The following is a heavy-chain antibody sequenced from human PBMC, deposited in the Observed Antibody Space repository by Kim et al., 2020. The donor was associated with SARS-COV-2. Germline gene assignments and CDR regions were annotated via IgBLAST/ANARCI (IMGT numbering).Heavy chain of an antibody. CDR3: ARDYGGRYFDWDAFDI. V-gene: IGHV3-48*03. CDR1: GFTFSSYE. CDR2: ISISGSTI. Sequence: GGSLRLSCAASGFTFSSYEMNWVRQAPGKGLEWVSYISISGSTIYYADSVKGRFTISRDNAKNSLYLQMNSLRAEDTAVYYCARDYGGRYFDWDAFDIWGQGTMVTVSS. D-gene: IGHD3-9*01. J-gene: IGHJ3*02.